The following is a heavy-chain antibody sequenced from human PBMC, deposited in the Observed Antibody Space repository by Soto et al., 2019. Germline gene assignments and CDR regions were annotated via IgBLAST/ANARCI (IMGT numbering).Heavy chain of an antibody. V-gene: IGHV1-18*01. CDR1: GYTFTSYG. D-gene: IGHD5-18*01. CDR2: ISAYNGNT. Sequence: ASVKVSCKASGYTFTSYGISWVRQAPGQGLEWMGWISAYNGNTNYAQKLQGRDTMTTDTSTSTAYMELRSLRSDDTAVYYCARDTHEIQTYDAFDIWGQGTMVTVS. J-gene: IGHJ3*02. CDR3: ARDTHEIQTYDAFDI.